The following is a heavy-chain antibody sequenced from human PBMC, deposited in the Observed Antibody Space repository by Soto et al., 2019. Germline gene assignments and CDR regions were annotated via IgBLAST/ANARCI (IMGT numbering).Heavy chain of an antibody. CDR3: ARAGYTPSSTYSFLDS. CDR2: IIPCLGTT. D-gene: IGHD4-4*01. V-gene: IGHV1-69*06. CDR1: GGTFSSYA. J-gene: IGHJ4*02. Sequence: QVHLVQSGAEVKKPGSSVQVSCKASGGTFSSYAVSWVRQAPGQGLEWMGRIIPCLGTTNYAQKLQDRMTITADTSKNTAYMDLIRLRSDDTAVYYCARAGYTPSSTYSFLDSRGQGSLVTVSS.